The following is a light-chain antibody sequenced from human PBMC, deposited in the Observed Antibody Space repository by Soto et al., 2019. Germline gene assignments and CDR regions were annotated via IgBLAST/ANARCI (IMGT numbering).Light chain of an antibody. Sequence: TQSPGTLSLSPGGRATLSCRASQSVSSSYLAWYQQKPGQAPRLLIYGASSRATGIPARFSGSGSGTEFTLTMSSLQSEDFAVYFCQQYNKWPRTFGQGTKVDIK. CDR1: QSVSSSY. J-gene: IGKJ1*01. V-gene: IGKV3-15*01. CDR2: GAS. CDR3: QQYNKWPRT.